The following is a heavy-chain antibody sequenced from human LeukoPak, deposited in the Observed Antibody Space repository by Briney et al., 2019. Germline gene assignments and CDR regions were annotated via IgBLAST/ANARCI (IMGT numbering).Heavy chain of an antibody. CDR3: ARDQGNDYGDYGPLGYYGMDV. Sequence: PSETLSLTCTVSGGSISSYYWSWIRQPPGKGLEWIGSIYYSGSTNYNPSLKSRVTISVDTSKNQFSLKLSSVTAADTAVYYCARDQGNDYGDYGPLGYYGMDVWGQGTTVTVSS. J-gene: IGHJ6*02. D-gene: IGHD4-17*01. CDR1: GGSISSYY. V-gene: IGHV4-59*01. CDR2: IYYSGST.